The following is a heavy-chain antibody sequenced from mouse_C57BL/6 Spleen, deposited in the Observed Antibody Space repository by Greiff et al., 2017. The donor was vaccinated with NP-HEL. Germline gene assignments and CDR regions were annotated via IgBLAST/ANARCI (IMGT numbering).Heavy chain of an antibody. D-gene: IGHD1-1*01. V-gene: IGHV1-64*01. CDR3: TRECYGSDFDY. J-gene: IGHJ2*01. Sequence: VQLQQPGAELVKPGASVKLSCKASGYTFTSYWMHWVKQRPGQGLEWIGMIHPNSGSTNYNEKFKSKATLTVDKSSSTAYMQLSSLTSEDSAVYYCTRECYGSDFDYWGQGTTLTVSS. CDR1: GYTFTSYW. CDR2: IHPNSGST.